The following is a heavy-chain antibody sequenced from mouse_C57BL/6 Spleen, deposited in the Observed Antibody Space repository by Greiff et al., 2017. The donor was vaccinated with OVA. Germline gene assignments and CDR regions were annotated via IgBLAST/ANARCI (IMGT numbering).Heavy chain of an antibody. CDR1: GYTFTSYT. J-gene: IGHJ1*03. D-gene: IGHD1-1*01. Sequence: VQLQQSGADLARPGASVKMSCKASGYTFTSYTMHWVKQRPGQGLEWIGYINPSSGYTKYNQKFKDKATLTADKSYSTAYMQLSSLTSEDSAVYYCARAYYYYGSSYGYFDVWGTGTTVTVSS. V-gene: IGHV1-4*01. CDR3: ARAYYYYGSSYGYFDV. CDR2: INPSSGYT.